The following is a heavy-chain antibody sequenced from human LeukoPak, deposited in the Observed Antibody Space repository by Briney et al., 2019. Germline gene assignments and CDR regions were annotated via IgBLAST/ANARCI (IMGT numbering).Heavy chain of an antibody. V-gene: IGHV3-53*01. J-gene: IGHJ4*02. CDR1: GFSFSIYA. Sequence: GGSLRLSCAASGFSFSIYAMSWVRQAPGKGLEWVSVIYSGGSTYYADSVKGRFTISRDNSKNTLYLQMNSLRAEDTAVYYCAREAFLGILVAWGQGTLVTVSS. CDR2: IYSGGST. CDR3: AREAFLGILVA. D-gene: IGHD5-12*01.